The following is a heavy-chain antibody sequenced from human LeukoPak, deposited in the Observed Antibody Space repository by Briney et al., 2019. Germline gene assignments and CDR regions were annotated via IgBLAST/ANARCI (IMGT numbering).Heavy chain of an antibody. J-gene: IGHJ4*02. V-gene: IGHV1-2*02. CDR2: INPNSGGT. CDR1: GYTFTGYY. Sequence: ASVNVSCKASGYTFTGYYMHWVRQAPGQGLEWMGWINPNSGGTNYAQKFQGRVTMTRDTSISTAYMELSRLRSDDTAVYYCAAVSSGSYLLAHYWGQGTLVTVSS. D-gene: IGHD1-26*01. CDR3: AAVSSGSYLLAHY.